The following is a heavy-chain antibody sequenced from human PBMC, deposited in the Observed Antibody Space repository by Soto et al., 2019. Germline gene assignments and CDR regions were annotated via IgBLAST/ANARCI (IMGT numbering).Heavy chain of an antibody. CDR3: AKEQPRSDSSVWYCDY. CDR1: RFTFSSYG. D-gene: IGHD6-13*01. Sequence: EVQLVDSGGGLVHPGGSLRLSCVASRFTFSSYGMNWVRQAPGKGLEWVSYISSSSSIIYYADSVKGRFTISRDNAKNSLYLQMNRLRDEETAVYYCAKEQPRSDSSVWYCDYWGQGTLVTVSS. CDR2: ISSSSSII. V-gene: IGHV3-48*02. J-gene: IGHJ4*02.